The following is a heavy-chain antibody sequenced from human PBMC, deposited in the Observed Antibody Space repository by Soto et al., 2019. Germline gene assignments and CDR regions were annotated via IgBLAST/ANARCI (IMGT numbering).Heavy chain of an antibody. CDR1: GGSISSGDYY. J-gene: IGHJ6*02. Sequence: SETLSLTCTVSGGSISSGDYYWSWIRQPPGKGLEWIGYIYYSGSTYYNPSLKSRVTISVDTSKNQFSLKLSSVTAADTAVYYCARVSGCSGGSCYYYHGMDVWGQGTTVTVSS. V-gene: IGHV4-30-4*01. CDR2: IYYSGST. D-gene: IGHD2-15*01. CDR3: ARVSGCSGGSCYYYHGMDV.